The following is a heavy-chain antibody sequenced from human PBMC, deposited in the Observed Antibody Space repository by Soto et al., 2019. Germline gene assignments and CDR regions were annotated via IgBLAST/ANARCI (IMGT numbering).Heavy chain of an antibody. CDR2: IYYTGAT. D-gene: IGHD2-8*01. CDR1: GGSISSGDYF. Sequence: PSETLSLTCTVSGGSISSGDYFWNWIRQPPGEGLEWIGYIYYTGATFYNPSLKRRVTISGDTSKSQFSLKLSSVTAADTAVYYCARNRAGNGYDYWGPGTLVTVSS. J-gene: IGHJ4*02. CDR3: ARNRAGNGYDY. V-gene: IGHV4-30-4*01.